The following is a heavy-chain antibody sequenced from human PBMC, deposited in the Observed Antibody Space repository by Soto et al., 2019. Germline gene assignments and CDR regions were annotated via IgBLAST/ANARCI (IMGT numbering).Heavy chain of an antibody. CDR2: ISGGGDAT. D-gene: IGHD3-10*01. CDR1: GFTFSGYA. Sequence: EVQLLDSGGGLVQPGGSLRLSCAASGFTFSGYALTWVRQAPGKGLEWVSGISGGGDATFYADSVKCRFTISRDNSKNTLYLQMNTLRAEDTAVYYCAGKFSGSTGRPDLWYFDLWGRGTLVTVSS. CDR3: AGKFSGSTGRPDLWYFDL. V-gene: IGHV3-23*01. J-gene: IGHJ2*01.